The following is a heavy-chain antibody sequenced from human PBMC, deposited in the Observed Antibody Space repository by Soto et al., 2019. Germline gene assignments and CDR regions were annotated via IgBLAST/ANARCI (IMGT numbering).Heavy chain of an antibody. J-gene: IGHJ3*02. D-gene: IGHD4-17*01. V-gene: IGHV6-1*01. Sequence: SQTLSHTCTISGDSASSNSAAWNWIRQSPSRGLEWLGRTYYRSTRWYNDYAVSVKSRITVNPDTSKNQFSLKLSSVTAADTAVYYCARDPSAVTPLDIWGQGTMVTVSS. CDR1: GDSASSNSAA. CDR3: ARDPSAVTPLDI. CDR2: TYYRSTRWYN.